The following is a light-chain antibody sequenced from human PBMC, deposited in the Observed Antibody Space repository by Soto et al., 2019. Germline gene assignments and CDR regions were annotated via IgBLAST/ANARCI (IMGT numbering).Light chain of an antibody. J-gene: IGKJ4*01. CDR2: LGS. Sequence: DIVMTQSPLSLPVTPGEPASISCRSSQSLLGINGYNYLDWYLQKPGQSPQLLIYLGSIRASGVPDRLSGGGSGTDFTLTISSLEPEDFAVYYCQQRRPFGGGTKVDI. CDR3: QQRRP. CDR1: QSLLGINGYNY. V-gene: IGKV2-28*01.